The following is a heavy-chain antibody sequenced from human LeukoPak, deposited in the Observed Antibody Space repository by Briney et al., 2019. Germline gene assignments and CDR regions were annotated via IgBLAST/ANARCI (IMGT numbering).Heavy chain of an antibody. CDR2: IYYSGST. CDR3: ARDRGAVAGTDY. CDR1: GGSSSGYY. D-gene: IGHD6-19*01. Sequence: SETLSLTCAVYGGSSSGYYWSWIRQPPGKGLERIGYIYYSGSTNYNPSLKSRVTISVDTSKNQFSLKLSSVTAADTAVYFCARDRGAVAGTDYWGQGTLVTVSS. V-gene: IGHV4-59*01. J-gene: IGHJ4*02.